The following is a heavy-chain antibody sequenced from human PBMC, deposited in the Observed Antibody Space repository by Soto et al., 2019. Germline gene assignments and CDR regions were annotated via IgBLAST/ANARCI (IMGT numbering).Heavy chain of an antibody. CDR3: ARVRNNYDSSGYPDAFDI. CDR2: IIPIFGTA. V-gene: IGHV1-69*13. Sequence: SVKVSCKASGGTFSSYAISWVRQAPGQGLEWMGGIIPIFGTANYAQKFQGRVTITADESTGTAYMELSSLRSEDTAVYHCARVRNNYDSSGYPDAFDIWGQGTMVTVSS. J-gene: IGHJ3*02. CDR1: GGTFSSYA. D-gene: IGHD3-22*01.